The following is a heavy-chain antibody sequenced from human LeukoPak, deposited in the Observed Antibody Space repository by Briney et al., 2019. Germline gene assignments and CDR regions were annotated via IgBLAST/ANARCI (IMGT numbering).Heavy chain of an antibody. CDR1: GGSFSNYY. Sequence: NPSETLSLTCAVYGGSFSNYYWTWIRQPPGKGLEWIGKVTHGGSSNYNPSFKSRVTISADTSRNQFSLKLTSVTAADTAVYYCARELDSWGQGTLVTVSS. CDR3: ARELDS. D-gene: IGHD1-1*01. CDR2: VTHGGSS. J-gene: IGHJ4*02. V-gene: IGHV4-34*01.